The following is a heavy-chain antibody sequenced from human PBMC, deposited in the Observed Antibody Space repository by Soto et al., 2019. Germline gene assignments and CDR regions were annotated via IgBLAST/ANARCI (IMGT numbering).Heavy chain of an antibody. J-gene: IGHJ5*02. CDR1: GFMFKSYV. D-gene: IGHD3-16*01. CDR3: ARWGTTGGFDL. V-gene: IGHV3-30*19. CDR2: TSYDGSNN. Sequence: QLQLVESGGGVVQPGTSLRLSCAASGFMFKSYVMHWVRQAPGKGLEWVALTSYDGSNNYYGDSVKGRFTVSRENSKNTLHLQMDSLRPEDTALYYCARWGTTGGFDLWGQGTLVSVSS.